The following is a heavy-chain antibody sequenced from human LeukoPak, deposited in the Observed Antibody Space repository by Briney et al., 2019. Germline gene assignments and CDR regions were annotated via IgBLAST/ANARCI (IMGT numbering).Heavy chain of an antibody. CDR1: GFTFSSYA. CDR2: ISGSGGST. CDR3: AKPYPVHPDEGYYYGMDV. J-gene: IGHJ6*02. V-gene: IGHV3-23*01. Sequence: GGSLRLSCAASGFTFSSYAMSWVRQAPGKGLEWVSAISGSGGSTYYADSVKGRFTISRDNSKNTLYLQMNSLRAEDTAVYCCAKPYPVHPDEGYYYGMDVWGQGTTVTVSS.